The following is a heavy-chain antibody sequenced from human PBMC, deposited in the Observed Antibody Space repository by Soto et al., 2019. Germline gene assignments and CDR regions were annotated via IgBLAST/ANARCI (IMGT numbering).Heavy chain of an antibody. CDR2: IYYSGST. V-gene: IGHV4-59*01. CDR3: ARVGSSGSYYNGWFGP. CDR1: GGSISSYY. Sequence: SETLSLTCTVSGGSISSYYWSWIRQPPGKGLEWIGYIYYSGSTNYNPSLKSRVTISVDTSKNQFSLKLSSVTAADTAVYYCARVGSSGSYYNGWFGPWGQGTLVTVSS. J-gene: IGHJ5*02. D-gene: IGHD3-10*01.